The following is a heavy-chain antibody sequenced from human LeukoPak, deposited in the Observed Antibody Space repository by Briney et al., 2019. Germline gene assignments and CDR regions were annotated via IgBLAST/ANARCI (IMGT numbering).Heavy chain of an antibody. J-gene: IGHJ6*03. Sequence: SETLSLICNVSGGSISNSYWAWVRRPAGKGLEWIGRISTSRGTAYNPSLKSRVTISVDNSKNPLSLSLTSVTAADTAVYYCARSGGSYYYYYMDVWGNGVAVTVSS. CDR3: ARSGGSYYYYYMDV. V-gene: IGHV4-4*07. D-gene: IGHD2-15*01. CDR2: ISTSRGT. CDR1: GGSISNSY.